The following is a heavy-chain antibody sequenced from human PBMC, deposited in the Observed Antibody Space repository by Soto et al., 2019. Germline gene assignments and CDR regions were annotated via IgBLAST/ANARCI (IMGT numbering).Heavy chain of an antibody. CDR2: IHYSGNT. CDR1: GCSISSSSYH. CDR3: ARAAMGGSSWPFDY. V-gene: IGHV4-39*07. J-gene: IGHJ4*02. Sequence: SETLSLTCTVSGCSISSSSYHWGWFRQPPGKGLEWIGSIHYSGNTYYNPSLKSRVSMSVDTSKNQFSLNLSSVTAADTAVYYCARAAMGGSSWPFDYWGQGTLVTVSS. D-gene: IGHD6-13*01.